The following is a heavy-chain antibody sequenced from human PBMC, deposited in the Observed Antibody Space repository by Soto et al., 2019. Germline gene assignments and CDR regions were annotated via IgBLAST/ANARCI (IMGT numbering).Heavy chain of an antibody. CDR1: GFSFRKHA. J-gene: IGHJ4*02. CDR2: IWYEGSEK. Sequence: QVQLVESGGGVVQPGRSLRLSCEASGFSFRKHAMNWVRQAPGKGLEWVAVIWYEGSEKYYADSAKGRFTISRDNSKNTLDLHMNSLRDEDTPVYYCTRGVYDTSGNYWGVSDYWGQGTLVTVSS. CDR3: TRGVYDTSGNYWGVSDY. D-gene: IGHD3-22*01. V-gene: IGHV3-33*01.